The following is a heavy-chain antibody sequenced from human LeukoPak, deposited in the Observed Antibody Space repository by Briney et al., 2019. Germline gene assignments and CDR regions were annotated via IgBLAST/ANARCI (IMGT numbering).Heavy chain of an antibody. CDR2: INHSGST. V-gene: IGHV4-34*01. CDR3: ARGKPARGPGRSSFDY. Sequence: SETLSLTCAVYGGSFSGYYWSWIRQPPGKGLEWIGEINHSGSTNYNPSLKSRVTISVDTSKNQFSLKLSSVTAADTAVYYCARGKPARGPGRSSFDYWGQGTLVTVSS. D-gene: IGHD3-10*01. CDR1: GGSFSGYY. J-gene: IGHJ4*02.